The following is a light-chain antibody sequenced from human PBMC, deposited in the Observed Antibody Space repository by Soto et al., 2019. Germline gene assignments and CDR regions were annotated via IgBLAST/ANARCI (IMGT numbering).Light chain of an antibody. J-gene: IGLJ3*02. Sequence: QSALTQPASVSGSPGQSSTISCTGTSSDVGGYNYVSWYQQHPGKAPKLMIYEFSNRPSGVSNRFSGSKSGNTASLTISGRQAEDEADYYCSAYTSSSTLVFGGGTKLPVL. CDR3: SAYTSSSTLV. CDR2: EFS. CDR1: SSDVGGYNY. V-gene: IGLV2-14*01.